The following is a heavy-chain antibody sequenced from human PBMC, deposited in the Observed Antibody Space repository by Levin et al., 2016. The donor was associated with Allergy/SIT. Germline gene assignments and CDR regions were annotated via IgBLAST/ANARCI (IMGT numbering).Heavy chain of an antibody. J-gene: IGHJ4*02. CDR3: ARGVDNVYDTVSRWSF. Sequence: ASVKVSCKASGYTFTGYYMHWVRQAPGQGLEWMGWMNPNSDGTHYAEKFQGRVTMTRDTSISTAYMELSSLRSDDTAVYYCARGVDNVYDTVSRWSFWGQGTLVTVSS. D-gene: IGHD5/OR15-5a*01. CDR1: GYTFTGYY. V-gene: IGHV1-2*02. CDR2: MNPNSDGT.